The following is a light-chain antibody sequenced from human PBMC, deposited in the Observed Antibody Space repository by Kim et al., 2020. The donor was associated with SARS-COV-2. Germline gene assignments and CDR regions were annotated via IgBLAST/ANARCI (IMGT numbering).Light chain of an antibody. CDR2: GSS. CDR3: QSYDSSLSGYV. CDR1: TSNIGAGYN. J-gene: IGLJ1*01. Sequence: QRFTITCTGSTSNIGAGYNVHWYQQLPATAPNHLIYGSSNRPSGVPDRFSGSQSGTSASLAITGLQAEDEADYYCQSYDSSLSGYVFGTGTKVTVL. V-gene: IGLV1-40*01.